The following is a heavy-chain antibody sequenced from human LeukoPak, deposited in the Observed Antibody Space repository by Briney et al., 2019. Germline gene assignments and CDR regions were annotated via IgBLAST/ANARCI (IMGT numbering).Heavy chain of an antibody. CDR3: ARVLYYDVLTGYYINGWFDP. J-gene: IGHJ5*02. D-gene: IGHD3-9*01. V-gene: IGHV4-38-2*02. Sequence: PSETLSLTCTVSAHSIRSGYFWGWIRQPPGKGLEWIASIYHSGSTYYNPSLKSRVTISVDTSKNQFSLKLTSVTAADTAVYYCARVLYYDVLTGYYINGWFDPWGQGTLVTVSS. CDR1: AHSIRSGYF. CDR2: IYHSGST.